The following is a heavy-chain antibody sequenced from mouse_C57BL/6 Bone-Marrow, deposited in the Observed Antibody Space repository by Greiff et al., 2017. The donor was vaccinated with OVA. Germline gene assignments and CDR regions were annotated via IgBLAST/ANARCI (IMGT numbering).Heavy chain of an antibody. CDR2: IDPETGGT. V-gene: IGHV1-15*01. J-gene: IGHJ2*01. CDR3: TRMADY. CDR1: GYTFTDYE. Sequence: VQLQQPGAELVRPGASVTLSCKASGYTFTDYEMHWVKQTPVHGLEWIGAIDPETGGTAYNQKFKGNAILTADTSSSTAYLELRSLTSEDSAVYYCTRMADYWGQGTTLTVSS.